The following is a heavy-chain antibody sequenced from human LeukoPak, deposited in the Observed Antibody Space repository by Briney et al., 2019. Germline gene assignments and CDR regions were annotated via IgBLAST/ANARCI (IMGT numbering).Heavy chain of an antibody. CDR2: ISGTGGST. CDR3: AKEWRVAAGIYYFDY. J-gene: IGHJ4*02. V-gene: IGHV3-23*01. D-gene: IGHD6-13*01. Sequence: GGSLRLSCAVSGFTFSSYAMSWVRQAPGKGLEWVSSISGTGGSTYYADSVKGRFTISRDNSKNTLFLQMNSLRAEDTAVYYCAKEWRVAAGIYYFDYWGQGTLVTVSS. CDR1: GFTFSSYA.